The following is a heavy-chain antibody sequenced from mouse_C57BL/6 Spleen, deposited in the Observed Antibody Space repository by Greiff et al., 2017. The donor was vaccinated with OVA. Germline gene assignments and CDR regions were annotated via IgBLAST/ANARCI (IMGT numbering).Heavy chain of an antibody. CDR1: GYTFTSYW. V-gene: IGHV1-61*01. CDR3: ARGYDYGYFDV. D-gene: IGHD2-3*01. CDR2: IYPSDSET. J-gene: IGHJ1*03. Sequence: QVQLQQPGAELVRPGSSVKLSCKASGYTFTSYWMDWVKQRPGQGLEWIGNIYPSDSETHYNQKFKDKATLTVDKSSSTAYMQLSSLTSEDSAVYYCARGYDYGYFDVWGTGTTGTVSS.